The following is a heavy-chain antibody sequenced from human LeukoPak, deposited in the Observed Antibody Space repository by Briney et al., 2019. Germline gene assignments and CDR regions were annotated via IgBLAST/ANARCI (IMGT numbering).Heavy chain of an antibody. CDR3: ATSFGFGDALNWFDP. CDR1: GYTFTGYY. V-gene: IGHV1-2*02. CDR2: INPNSGGT. D-gene: IGHD3-10*01. Sequence: ASVKVSCKASGYTFTGYYMHWVRQAPGQGLEWMGWINPNSGGTNYAQKFQGRVTMTRDTSISTAYMELSRLRSDDTAVYYCATSFGFGDALNWFDPWGQGTLVTVSS. J-gene: IGHJ5*02.